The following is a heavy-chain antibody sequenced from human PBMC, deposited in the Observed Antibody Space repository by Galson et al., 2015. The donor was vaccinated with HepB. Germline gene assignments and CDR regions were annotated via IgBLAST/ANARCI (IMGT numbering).Heavy chain of an antibody. CDR3: ARDGIVATIGNYYDSSGYPYVDY. D-gene: IGHD3-22*01. J-gene: IGHJ4*02. CDR2: ISSSSSYI. Sequence: SLRLSCAASGFTFSSYSMNWVRQAPGKGLEWVSSISSSSSYIYYADSVKGRFTISRDNAKNSLYLQMNSLRAEDTAVYYCARDGIVATIGNYYDSSGYPYVDYWGQGTLVTVSS. V-gene: IGHV3-21*01. CDR1: GFTFSSYS.